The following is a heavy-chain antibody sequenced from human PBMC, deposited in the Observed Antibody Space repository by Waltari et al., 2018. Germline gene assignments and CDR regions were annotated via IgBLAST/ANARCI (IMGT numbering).Heavy chain of an antibody. J-gene: IGHJ5*02. Sequence: QVQLQQWGAGLLKPSETLSLTCAVYGGSFSGYYWSWIRQPPGKGLEWIGEINHSGSTNYNPSLKSRVTISVDTSKNQFSLKLSSVTAADTAVYYCARQLNSIVVVPAAMRGWFDPWGQGTLVTVSS. V-gene: IGHV4-34*01. CDR1: GGSFSGYY. CDR3: ARQLNSIVVVPAAMRGWFDP. CDR2: INHSGST. D-gene: IGHD2-2*01.